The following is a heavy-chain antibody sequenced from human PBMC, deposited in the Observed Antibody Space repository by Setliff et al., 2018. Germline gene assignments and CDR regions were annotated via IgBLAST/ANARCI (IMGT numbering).Heavy chain of an antibody. Sequence: GGSLRLSCSASGFIFSSFARHWVRQAPGKGLEYVSAVSTTGSSTYYADSVKGRFSISIDKSKNSLYLQMSSLKTEDTAVYYCVRGGSAPSSYQYPLDVWGQGTTVTVSS. D-gene: IGHD1-26*01. CDR3: VRGGSAPSSYQYPLDV. CDR1: GFIFSSFA. CDR2: VSTTGSST. V-gene: IGHV3-64*04. J-gene: IGHJ6*02.